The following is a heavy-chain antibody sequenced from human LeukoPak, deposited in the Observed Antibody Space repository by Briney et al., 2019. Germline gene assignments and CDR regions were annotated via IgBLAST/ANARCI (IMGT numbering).Heavy chain of an antibody. V-gene: IGHV3-48*01. J-gene: IGHJ4*02. CDR1: GFTFSSYW. D-gene: IGHD3-22*01. Sequence: GGSLRLSCAASGFTFSSYWMHWVRQAPGKGLVWVSYISSSSSTIYYADSVKGRFTISRDNAKNSLYLQTNSLRAEDTAVYYCARAQYYSDSTGYYYLHYWGQGTLVTVSS. CDR2: ISSSSSTI. CDR3: ARAQYYSDSTGYYYLHY.